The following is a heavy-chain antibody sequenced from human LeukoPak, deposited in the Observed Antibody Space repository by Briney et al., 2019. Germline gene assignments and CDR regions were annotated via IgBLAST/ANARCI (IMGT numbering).Heavy chain of an antibody. CDR3: ARAGEYGSAWSRGPLVDY. V-gene: IGHV4-31*03. D-gene: IGHD6-19*01. J-gene: IGHJ4*02. Sequence: SQTLSLTCTVSGGSNSSGGYYWSWIRQHPGKGLEWIGYISYSGSTYYNPSLKSRVTISVDTSKNQFSLKLSSVTAADTAVYYCARAGEYGSAWSRGPLVDYWGQGTLVTVSS. CDR1: GGSNSSGGYY. CDR2: ISYSGST.